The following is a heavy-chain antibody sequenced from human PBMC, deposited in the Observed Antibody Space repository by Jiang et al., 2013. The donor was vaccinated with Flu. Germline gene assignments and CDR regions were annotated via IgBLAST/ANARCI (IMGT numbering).Heavy chain of an antibody. J-gene: IGHJ6*02. V-gene: IGHV1-8*01. D-gene: IGHD6-19*01. CDR1: GYTFTSYD. CDR2: MNPNSGNT. Sequence: GAEVKKPGASVKVSCKASGYTFTSYDINWVRQATGQGLEWMGWMNPNSGNTGYAQKFQGRVTMTRNTSISTAHMELSSLRSEDTAVYYCALIAVAGYYYYGMDVWGQGTTVTVSS. CDR3: ALIAVAGYYYYGMDV.